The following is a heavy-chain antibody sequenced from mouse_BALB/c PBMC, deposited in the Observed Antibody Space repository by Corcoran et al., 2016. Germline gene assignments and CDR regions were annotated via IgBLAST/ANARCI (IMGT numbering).Heavy chain of an antibody. CDR2: INPYNDGT. Sequence: EVQLQQSGPELVKPGASEKMSCKASGYTFTSYVMQWVKQKPGQGLEWIGYINPYNDGTKYNEKFKGKATLTSDKSSSTAYMELSSLTSEDSAVYYCARRNGSSYGWFAYWGQGTLVTVSA. CDR3: ARRNGSSYGWFAY. J-gene: IGHJ3*01. V-gene: IGHV1S136*01. D-gene: IGHD1-1*01. CDR1: GYTFTSYV.